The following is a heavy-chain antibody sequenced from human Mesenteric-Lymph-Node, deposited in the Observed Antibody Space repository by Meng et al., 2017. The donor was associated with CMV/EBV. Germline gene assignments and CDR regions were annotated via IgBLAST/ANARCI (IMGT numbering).Heavy chain of an antibody. CDR3: ARSISSGSSSPENYYYYGLDV. Sequence: LSLTCAASGFTFSSYAMSWVRQAPGKGLEWVSAISGSGGSTYYADSVKGRFTISRDNSKDTLYLQVNSLRVEDTAIYYCARSISSGSSSPENYYYYGLDVWGQGTTVTVSS. J-gene: IGHJ6*02. CDR2: ISGSGGST. CDR1: GFTFSSYA. D-gene: IGHD3-10*02. V-gene: IGHV3-23*01.